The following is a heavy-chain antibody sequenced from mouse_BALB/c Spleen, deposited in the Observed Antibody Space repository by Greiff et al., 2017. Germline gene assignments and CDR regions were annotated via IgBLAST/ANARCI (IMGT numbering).Heavy chain of an antibody. CDR1: GYAFTSYN. V-gene: IGHV1S135*01. CDR3: ARDESWFAY. Sequence: VQLQQSGPELVKPGASVKVSCKASGYAFTSYNMYWVKQSHGKSLEWIGYIDPYNGGTSYNQKFQGKASITADTSSNTAYLQLSSLTSEDTAVYYCARDESWFAYWGQGTLVTVSA. J-gene: IGHJ3*01. CDR2: IDPYNGGT.